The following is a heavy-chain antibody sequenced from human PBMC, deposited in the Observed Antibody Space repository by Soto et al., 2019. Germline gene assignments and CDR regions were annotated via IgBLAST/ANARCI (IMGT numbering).Heavy chain of an antibody. CDR3: ARGDSTGWYSSVFFGY. CDR2: INPHRGDT. J-gene: IGHJ4*02. V-gene: IGHV1-2*02. CDR1: GDTFTGYY. Sequence: QVQLVQSGAEVKNPGASVKVSCKTSGDTFTGYYMHWVRQAPGQGLEWMGWINPHRGDTDYAQTFQGRVTMTRDTSISTAYMELSRLRSNDTAFYYCARGDSTGWYSSVFFGYWGQGTLVTVSS. D-gene: IGHD6-19*01.